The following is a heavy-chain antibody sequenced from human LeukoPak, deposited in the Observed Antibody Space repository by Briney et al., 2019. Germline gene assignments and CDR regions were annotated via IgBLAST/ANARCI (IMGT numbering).Heavy chain of an antibody. D-gene: IGHD5-12*01. CDR1: GFTFSSYA. J-gene: IGHJ4*02. Sequence: GGSLRLSCAASGFTFSSYAMSWVRQAPGKGLEWVSAISGSGGSTYYADSVKGRFTISRDNSKNTLCLQMNSLRAEDTAVYYCAKVLSGYEFPGYDYWGQGTLVTVSS. CDR2: ISGSGGST. V-gene: IGHV3-23*01. CDR3: AKVLSGYEFPGYDY.